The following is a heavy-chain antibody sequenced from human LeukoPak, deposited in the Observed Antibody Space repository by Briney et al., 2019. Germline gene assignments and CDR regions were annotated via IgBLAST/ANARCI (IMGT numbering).Heavy chain of an antibody. CDR1: GFTVSNAW. CDR3: TTEATFGFDY. D-gene: IGHD3-10*02. V-gene: IGHV3-15*01. Sequence: GRSLRLSCAASGFTVSNAWMSWVRQAPGKGLEWVVRIKSKTDGGTTDYAAPVKGRFTISRDHSKNTLYLQMNSLKTEDTAVYYCTTEATFGFDYWGQGTLVTVSS. CDR2: IKSKTDGGTT. J-gene: IGHJ4*02.